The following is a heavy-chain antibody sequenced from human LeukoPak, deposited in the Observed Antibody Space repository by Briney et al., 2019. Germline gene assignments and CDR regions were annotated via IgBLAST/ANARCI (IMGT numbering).Heavy chain of an antibody. CDR2: IYTSGST. V-gene: IGHV4-61*02. CDR1: GGSISSGSYY. CDR3: ARGSRWFGD. J-gene: IGHJ4*02. D-gene: IGHD3-10*01. Sequence: PSETLSLTCTVSGGSISSGSYYWSWIRQPAGKGLEWIGRIYTSGSTNYNPSLKSRVTISVDTSKNQFSLKLSSVTAADTAVYYCARGSRWFGDWGQGTLVTVSS.